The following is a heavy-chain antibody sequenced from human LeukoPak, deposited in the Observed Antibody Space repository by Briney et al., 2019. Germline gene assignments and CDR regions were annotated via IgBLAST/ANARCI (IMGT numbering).Heavy chain of an antibody. CDR1: GYTFTSYA. Sequence: GASVTVSFKASGYTFTSYAMHWVRQAPGQRLEWMGWINAGNGNTKYSQKFQGRVTITRDTSASTAYMELSSLRSEDTAVYYCARGPGLGRGMDVWGQGTTVTVSS. D-gene: IGHD3-22*01. CDR3: ARGPGLGRGMDV. J-gene: IGHJ6*02. CDR2: INAGNGNT. V-gene: IGHV1-3*01.